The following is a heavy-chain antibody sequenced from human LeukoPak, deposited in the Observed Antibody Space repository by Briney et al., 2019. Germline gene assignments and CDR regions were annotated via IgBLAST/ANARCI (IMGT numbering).Heavy chain of an antibody. CDR1: GGSISSSSYY. J-gene: IGHJ4*02. D-gene: IGHD1-26*01. V-gene: IGHV4-39*01. CDR2: IYYSGST. Sequence: SETLSLTCTVSGGSISSSSYYWGWIRQPPGKGLEWIGTIYYSGSTYYNPSLKSRVTISVDTSKNQFSLKLSSVTAADTAVYYCARTAEELFDYWGQGTLVTVSS. CDR3: ARTAEELFDY.